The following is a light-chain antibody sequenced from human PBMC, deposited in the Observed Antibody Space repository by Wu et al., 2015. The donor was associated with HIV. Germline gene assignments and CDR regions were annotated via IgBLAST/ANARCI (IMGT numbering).Light chain of an antibody. V-gene: IGKV1-6*01. CDR2: AAS. CDR3: LQDRNYPLT. J-gene: IGKJ4*01. Sequence: AIQMTQSPSSLSASVGDRVTVTCRASQGIGNDLGWYQQKPGKAPKVLISAASNLLSGVPSRFSGSGSGTDFTLTISSLQPEDFATYYCLQDRNYPLTFGGGTRVEIK. CDR1: QGIGND.